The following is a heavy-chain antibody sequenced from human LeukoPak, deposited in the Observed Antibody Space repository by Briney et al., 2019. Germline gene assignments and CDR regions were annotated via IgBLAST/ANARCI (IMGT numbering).Heavy chain of an antibody. CDR2: IYYNGSN. D-gene: IGHD3-10*01. J-gene: IGHJ5*02. CDR3: AREPTYSGSGLNWFDP. CDR1: GNSISGGGYY. V-gene: IGHV4-31*03. Sequence: SETLSLTCTVSGNSISGGGYYWNRIRQHPGKGLEWIGYIYYNGSNYYKPSLKSRVIMSIDTSKNHFSLKLNSVTAADTAVYYCAREPTYSGSGLNWFDPWGPGTLVTVSS.